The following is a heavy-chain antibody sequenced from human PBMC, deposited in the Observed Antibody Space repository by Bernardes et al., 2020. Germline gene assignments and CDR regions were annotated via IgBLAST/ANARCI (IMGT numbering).Heavy chain of an antibody. D-gene: IGHD3-10*01. V-gene: IGHV3-23*01. CDR1: GFTFSSYA. Sequence: GSLRLSCAASGFTFSSYAMSWVRQAPGKGLEWVSAISGSGGSTYYADSVKGRFTISRDNSKNTLYLQMNSLRAEDTAVYYCAKGSMVRGVILKHYYYMDVWGKGTTVTVSS. J-gene: IGHJ6*03. CDR2: ISGSGGST. CDR3: AKGSMVRGVILKHYYYMDV.